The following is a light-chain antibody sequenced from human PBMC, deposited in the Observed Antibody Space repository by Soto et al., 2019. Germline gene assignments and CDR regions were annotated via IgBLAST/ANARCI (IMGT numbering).Light chain of an antibody. CDR3: QQSYSTPRT. CDR1: RSISNY. V-gene: IGKV1-39*01. Sequence: DIQMTQSPSSLSASVGDRVTITCRESRSISNYLNWYQQKPGQASKLLMFAASSLQSGVPSRFSGGGSGTEFTLTISSLQPEECATYYGQQSYSTPRTFGQGTKVEIK. J-gene: IGKJ1*01. CDR2: AAS.